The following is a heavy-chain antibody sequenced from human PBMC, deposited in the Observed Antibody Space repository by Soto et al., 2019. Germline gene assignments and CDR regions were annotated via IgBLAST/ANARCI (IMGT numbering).Heavy chain of an antibody. CDR2: INPKFGDT. D-gene: IGHD3-10*01. CDR1: GYTFTAYY. V-gene: IGHV1-2*02. J-gene: IGHJ6*02. Sequence: QVQLVQSGAEVKEPGDSVRVFCEASGYTFTAYYIHWVRQVPGQGLEWMGWINPKFGDTTYAQDFQGRVTMTRDMSISTVYMELSRLTSDDTAIYYCARNMDYYYGPGSGNGHGVWGQGTTVTVFS. CDR3: ARNMDYYYGPGSGNGHGV.